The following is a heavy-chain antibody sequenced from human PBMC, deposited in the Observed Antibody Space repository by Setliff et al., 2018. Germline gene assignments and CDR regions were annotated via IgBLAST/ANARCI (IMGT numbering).Heavy chain of an antibody. J-gene: IGHJ6*03. V-gene: IGHV1-69*06. D-gene: IGHD3-3*01. CDR3: ARGRHPPWSGYPYYYMDV. CDR2: IIPIFGTA. Sequence: SVKVSCKASGGTFSSYAISWVRQAPGQGLEWMGRIIPIFGTANYAQQFQGRVTITADKSTSTAYMELSSLRSEDTAVYYCARGRHPPWSGYPYYYMDVWGKGTTVTVSS. CDR1: GGTFSSYA.